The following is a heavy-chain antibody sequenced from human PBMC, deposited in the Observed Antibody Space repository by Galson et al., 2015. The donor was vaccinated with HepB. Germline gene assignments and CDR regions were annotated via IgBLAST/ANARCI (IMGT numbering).Heavy chain of an antibody. CDR3: ARGSSSSAY. CDR1: GFTLSTYS. V-gene: IGHV3-48*01. CDR2: ISSSGYTI. D-gene: IGHD6-6*01. J-gene: IGHJ4*02. Sequence: SLRLSCAVSGFTLSTYSMNWVRQAPGKGLEWVSYISSSGYTISYADSVKGRFTISRDKAKNSLYLQMNSLRAEDTAVYYCARGSSSSAYWGQGTLVTVSS.